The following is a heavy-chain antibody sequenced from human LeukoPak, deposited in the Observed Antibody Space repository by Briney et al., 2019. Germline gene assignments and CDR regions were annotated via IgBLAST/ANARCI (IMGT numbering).Heavy chain of an antibody. CDR3: TSGFN. D-gene: IGHD3-10*01. V-gene: IGHV3-15*01. J-gene: IGHJ4*02. CDR2: IRSKTDGGTI. Sequence: SWIRQPPGKGLEWVGRIRSKTDGGTIDYAAPVKGRFIILRDDSKNTLYLQMNILNTEDAAVYYCTSGFNWGQGTLVTVSS.